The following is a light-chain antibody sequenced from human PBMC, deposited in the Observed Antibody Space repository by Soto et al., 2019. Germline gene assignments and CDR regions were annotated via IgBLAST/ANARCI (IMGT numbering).Light chain of an antibody. CDR2: DAY. V-gene: IGKV3-15*01. Sequence: EIIMTQSPATLSVSPGERVTLSCRASQGVGSTVAWYRQQPGQAPRLLIYDAYIRASGDQARFSGSGSGTEVTLTNSGVQAEDLAGNCCQHYKTWPLAFGGGTKGEIK. J-gene: IGKJ4*01. CDR1: QGVGST. CDR3: QHYKTWPLA.